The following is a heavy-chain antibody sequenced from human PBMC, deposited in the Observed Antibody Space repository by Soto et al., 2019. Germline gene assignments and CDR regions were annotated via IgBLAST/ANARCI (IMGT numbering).Heavy chain of an antibody. CDR2: ISATGGGT. D-gene: IGHD3-16*01. V-gene: IGHV3-23*01. CDR3: AKDRRAGGNSAFYFDF. Sequence: EVQMLASGGGLGQPGGSLRHSCAASGFKFSNYAMSWVRQAPGKGLEWVSLISATGGGTYYADSVKGRFTISRDNSHNTLYLQVHSLTAEDTAVYYCAKDRRAGGNSAFYFDFWGQGAQVTVSS. J-gene: IGHJ4*02. CDR1: GFKFSNYA.